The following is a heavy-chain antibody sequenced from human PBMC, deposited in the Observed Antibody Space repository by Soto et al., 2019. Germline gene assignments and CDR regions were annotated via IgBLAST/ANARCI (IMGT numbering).Heavy chain of an antibody. D-gene: IGHD2-8*01. Sequence: PGGSLRLSCAASGFTVSSNYMSRVRQAPGKGLEWVSVIYSGGSTYYADSVKGRFTISRDNSKNTLYLQMNSLRAEDTAVYYCAREKWYANYYYYYGMDVWGQGTTVTVSS. V-gene: IGHV3-53*01. CDR2: IYSGGST. CDR3: AREKWYANYYYYYGMDV. J-gene: IGHJ6*02. CDR1: GFTVSSNY.